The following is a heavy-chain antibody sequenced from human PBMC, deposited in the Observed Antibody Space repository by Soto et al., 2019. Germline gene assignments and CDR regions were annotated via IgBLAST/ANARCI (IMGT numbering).Heavy chain of an antibody. V-gene: IGHV4-4*02. D-gene: IGHD1-26*01. CDR1: GGSLRRNNW. CDR3: ARVYSGSYSDY. CDR2: IFHSGST. Sequence: PSETLSLTCAVSGGSLRRNNWWSWVRQPPGKGLEWIGEIFHSGSTHYNPSLKTRVTISVDKSKNQFSLKLSSVTAADTAVYYCARVYSGSYSDYWGQGTLVS. J-gene: IGHJ4*02.